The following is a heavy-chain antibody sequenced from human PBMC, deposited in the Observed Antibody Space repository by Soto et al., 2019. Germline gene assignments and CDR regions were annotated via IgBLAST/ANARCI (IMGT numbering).Heavy chain of an antibody. CDR3: ARDKEAYSSNWDYCYYGMDV. Sequence: PGGSLRLSCAASGFTFNTYSMHWVRQAPGKGLEWVAIISHDGNHKYYADSVKGRLTISRDNSKNTLYLQMDSLRGDDTAVYYCARDKEAYSSNWDYCYYGMDVWGQGTTVTVSS. D-gene: IGHD6-13*01. CDR2: ISHDGNHK. J-gene: IGHJ6*02. CDR1: GFTFNTYS. V-gene: IGHV3-30-3*01.